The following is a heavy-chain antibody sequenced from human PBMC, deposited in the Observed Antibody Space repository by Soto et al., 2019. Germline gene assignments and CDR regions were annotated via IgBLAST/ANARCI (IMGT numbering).Heavy chain of an antibody. CDR2: IYYSGST. J-gene: IGHJ4*02. V-gene: IGHV4-59*01. CDR3: ARDLGY. CDR1: GGSISSYY. Sequence: SETLSLTCTVSGGSISSYYWSWIRQPPGKGLEWIGYIYYSGSTSYNPSLKSRVTISVDTSKNQFSLKLSSVTAADTAVYYCARDLGYWGQGTLVTVSS.